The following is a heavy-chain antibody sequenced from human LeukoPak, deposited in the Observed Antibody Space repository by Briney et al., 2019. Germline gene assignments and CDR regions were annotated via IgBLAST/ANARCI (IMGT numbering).Heavy chain of an antibody. Sequence: SETLSLTCTVSGGSISSYYWSWIRQPPGKGLEWIGYIYYSGSTNYNPSLKSRVTISVDTSKNQFSLKLSSVTAADTAVYYCARRTYGDSFYYYYYMDVWGKGTTVTASS. CDR3: ARRTYGDSFYYYYYMDV. D-gene: IGHD4-17*01. CDR1: GGSISSYY. J-gene: IGHJ6*03. CDR2: IYYSGST. V-gene: IGHV4-59*13.